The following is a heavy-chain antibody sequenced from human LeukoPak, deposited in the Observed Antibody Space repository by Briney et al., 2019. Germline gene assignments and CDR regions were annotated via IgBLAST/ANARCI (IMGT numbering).Heavy chain of an antibody. CDR1: GYTFTSYG. Sequence: ASVKVSFTSSGYTFTSYGFSRLRQARAPGLAWVGLISVCDGSTNYARKLPGRVTITTDTATSTAYLELRSLRSDDTAVYYCARDQSPGYRYGYYYSYYGMDVWGQGTTVTVSS. J-gene: IGHJ6*02. V-gene: IGHV1-18*01. D-gene: IGHD5-18*01. CDR2: ISVCDGST. CDR3: ARDQSPGYRYGYYYSYYGMDV.